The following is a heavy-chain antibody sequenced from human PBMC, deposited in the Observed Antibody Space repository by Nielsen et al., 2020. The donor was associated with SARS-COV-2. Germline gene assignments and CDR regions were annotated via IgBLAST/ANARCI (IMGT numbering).Heavy chain of an antibody. CDR1: GGSISSGGYY. D-gene: IGHD6-19*01. J-gene: IGHJ4*02. CDR2: IYYSGST. CDR3: ARDSSGWHYFDY. Sequence: SETLSLTCTVSGGSISSGGYYWSWIRQHPGKGLEWIGYIYYSGSTNYNPSLKSRVTISVDTSKNQFSLKLSSVTAADTAVYYCARDSSGWHYFDYWGQGTLVTVSS. V-gene: IGHV4-61*08.